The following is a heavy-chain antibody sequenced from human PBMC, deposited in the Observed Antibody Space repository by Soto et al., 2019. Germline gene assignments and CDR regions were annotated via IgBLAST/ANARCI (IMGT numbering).Heavy chain of an antibody. Sequence: SGGSLRLSCAASGFTFSNAWMNWVRQAPGKGLEWVGRIKSKTDGGTTDYAAPVKGRFTISRDDSKNTLYLQMNSLKTEDTAVYYCTTGSYDYVWGSYRHNDYWGQGTLVTVSS. V-gene: IGHV3-15*07. J-gene: IGHJ4*02. D-gene: IGHD3-16*02. CDR1: GFTFSNAW. CDR3: TTGSYDYVWGSYRHNDY. CDR2: IKSKTDGGTT.